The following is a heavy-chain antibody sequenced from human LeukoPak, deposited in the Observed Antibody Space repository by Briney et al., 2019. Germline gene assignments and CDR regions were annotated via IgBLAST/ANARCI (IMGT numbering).Heavy chain of an antibody. Sequence: SETLSLTCAVYGGSFSGYYWSWIRQPPGKGLEWIWEINHSGSTNYNPSLKSRVTISVDTSKNQFSLKLSSVTAADTAVYYCARFYYDRTLWGQGTLVTVSS. V-gene: IGHV4-34*01. CDR3: ARFYYDRTL. D-gene: IGHD3-22*01. CDR2: INHSGST. CDR1: GGSFSGYY. J-gene: IGHJ4*02.